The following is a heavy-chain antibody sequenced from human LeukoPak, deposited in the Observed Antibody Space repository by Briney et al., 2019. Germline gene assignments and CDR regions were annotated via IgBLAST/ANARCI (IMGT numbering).Heavy chain of an antibody. D-gene: IGHD5-18*01. V-gene: IGHV4-39*01. J-gene: IGHJ4*02. CDR2: IHNSEST. CDR1: GGSINSGGYH. Sequence: SETLSLTCTVSGGSINSGGYHWSWIRQPPGKGLEWIGNIHNSESTYYNPSLKSRVTISVDTSKNQFSLKLSSVTAADTAVYYCARQVTFGYAYAYYFDYWGQGSLVTVSS. CDR3: ARQVTFGYAYAYYFDY.